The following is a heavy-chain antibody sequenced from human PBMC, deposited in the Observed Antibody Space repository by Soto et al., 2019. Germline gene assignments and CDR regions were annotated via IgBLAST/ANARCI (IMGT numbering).Heavy chain of an antibody. J-gene: IGHJ4*02. CDR3: ARSVLRYFDWFPLSDY. CDR1: GGTFSSYA. D-gene: IGHD3-9*01. Sequence: SVKVSCKTSGGTFSSYAISWVRQAPGQGLEWMGGIIPIFGTANYAQKFQGRVTITADESTSTAYMELSSLRSEDTAVYYCARSVLRYFDWFPLSDYWGQGTLVTVSS. CDR2: IIPIFGTA. V-gene: IGHV1-69*13.